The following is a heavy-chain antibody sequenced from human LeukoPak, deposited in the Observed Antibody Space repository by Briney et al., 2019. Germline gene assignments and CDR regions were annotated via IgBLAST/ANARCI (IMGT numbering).Heavy chain of an antibody. V-gene: IGHV1-18*01. J-gene: IGHJ3*02. CDR2: ISAYNGNT. Sequence: ASVKVSCRASGYSFTSYGISWVRQAPGQGLEWMGWISAYNGNTNYAQNFQGRVTMTTDTSTSTAYMELRSLRSDDTAVYYCARENYYDSSGYFAFDIWGQGTMVTVSS. CDR3: ARENYYDSSGYFAFDI. D-gene: IGHD3-22*01. CDR1: GYSFTSYG.